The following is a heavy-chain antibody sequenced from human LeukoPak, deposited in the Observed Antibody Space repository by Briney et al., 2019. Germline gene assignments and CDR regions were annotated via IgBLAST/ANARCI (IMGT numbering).Heavy chain of an antibody. D-gene: IGHD5-24*01. V-gene: IGHV4-34*01. CDR3: ARDGGERDGYISYFDY. J-gene: IGHJ4*02. CDR1: GGSFSGYY. CDR2: INHSGST. Sequence: PSETLSLTCAVYGGSFSGYYWSWIRQPPGKGLEWIGEINHSGSTNYNPSLKSRVTISVDTSKNQFSLKLSSVTAADTAVYYCARDGGERDGYISYFDYWGQGTLVTVSS.